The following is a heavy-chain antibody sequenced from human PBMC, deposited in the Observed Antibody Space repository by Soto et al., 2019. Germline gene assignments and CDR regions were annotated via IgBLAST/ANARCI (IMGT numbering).Heavy chain of an antibody. Sequence: SQTLSLPCVISGDSVSSNSSACNFLRQSPSRGLEWLGRTYYRSKWYNDYAVSVESRITINPDTSKNHFSLQLNFVTPEDTAVYFCARGEQYSGRIFDYWGQGTLVTVSS. J-gene: IGHJ4*02. D-gene: IGHD1-26*01. CDR1: GDSVSSNSSA. CDR2: TYYRSKWYN. CDR3: ARGEQYSGRIFDY. V-gene: IGHV6-1*01.